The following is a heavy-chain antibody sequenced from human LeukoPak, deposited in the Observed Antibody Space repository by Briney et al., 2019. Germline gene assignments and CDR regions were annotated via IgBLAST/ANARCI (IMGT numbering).Heavy chain of an antibody. CDR2: IYYSGST. Sequence: PSESLSLTCTVSGGSISSSSYYWGWIRQPPGKGLEWIGSIYYSGSTYYNPSLKSRVTISVDTSKSQFSLKLSSVTAADTAVYYCARQNPSQLGYFDWLSSRYYYYYYMDVWGKGTTVTISS. V-gene: IGHV4-39*01. J-gene: IGHJ6*03. CDR1: GGSISSSSYY. CDR3: ARQNPSQLGYFDWLSSRYYYYYYMDV. D-gene: IGHD3-9*01.